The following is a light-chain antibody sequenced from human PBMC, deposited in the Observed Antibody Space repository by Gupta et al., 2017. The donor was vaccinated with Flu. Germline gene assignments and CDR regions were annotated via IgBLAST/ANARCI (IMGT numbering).Light chain of an antibody. V-gene: IGLV2-23*01. CDR3: CSYASSTLYV. CDR1: SSDVRFSKH. J-gene: IGLJ1*01. Sequence: QSALAQPASVSGSPGQSITLSFTGTSSDVRFSKHVSWYQLHPGRAPKLLMYEDTKRPSGVSERFSGSKSGSTASLTISGLQAEDEADYYCCSYASSTLYVFGTGTKVTFI. CDR2: EDT.